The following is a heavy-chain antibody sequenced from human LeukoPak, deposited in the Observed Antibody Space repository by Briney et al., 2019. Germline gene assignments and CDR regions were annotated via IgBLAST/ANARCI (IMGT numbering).Heavy chain of an antibody. Sequence: ASETLSLTCTVSGGSISSYYWSWIRQPPGKGLEWIGYIYYSGSTNYNPSLKSRVTISVDTSKNQFSLKLSSVTAADTAVCYCARHLNLDAFDIWGQGTKVTVSS. V-gene: IGHV4-59*01. CDR3: ARHLNLDAFDI. J-gene: IGHJ3*02. CDR1: GGSISSYY. CDR2: IYYSGST.